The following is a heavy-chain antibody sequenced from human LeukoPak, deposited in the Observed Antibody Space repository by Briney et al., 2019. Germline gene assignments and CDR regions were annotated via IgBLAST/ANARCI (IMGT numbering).Heavy chain of an antibody. CDR2: IYYSGST. V-gene: IGHV4-59*12. Sequence: SETLSLTCTVSGGSISSYYWSWIRQPPGKGLEWIGYIYYSGSTNYNPSLKSRVTISVDTSKNQFSLKLSSVTAADTAVYYCARFDSSGYSSGWYFDLWGRGTLVTVSS. CDR1: GGSISSYY. CDR3: ARFDSSGYSSGWYFDL. D-gene: IGHD3-22*01. J-gene: IGHJ2*01.